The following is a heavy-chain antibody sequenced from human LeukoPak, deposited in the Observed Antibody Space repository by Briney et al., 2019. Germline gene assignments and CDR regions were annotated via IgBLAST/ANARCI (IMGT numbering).Heavy chain of an antibody. CDR1: GFTFADYA. CDR3: TRVFLLRIMFGGVIVEATSKDNWFDP. V-gene: IGHV3-49*03. CDR2: IRSKAYDETT. Sequence: GRSLRLSCSASGFTFADYAMTWFRQAPGKGLEWVGSIRSKAYDETTEYGASVEGRFIISRNDSENIAYLQMNSLQTEDTAVYYCTRVFLLRIMFGGVIVEATSKDNWFDPWGQGTLVTVSS. D-gene: IGHD3-16*02. J-gene: IGHJ5*02.